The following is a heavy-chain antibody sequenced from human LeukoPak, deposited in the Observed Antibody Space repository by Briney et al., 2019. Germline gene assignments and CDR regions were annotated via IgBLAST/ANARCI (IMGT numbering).Heavy chain of an antibody. Sequence: PSETLSLTCTVSGGSISSSSYYWGWIRQPPGKGLEWIGTIYYSGGTYYNPSLKSRVTISVDTSKNQFSLKLSSVTAADTAVYYCARDLLNEGNHLDYWGQGILVTVSS. CDR1: GGSISSSSYY. V-gene: IGHV4-39*07. CDR3: ARDLLNEGNHLDY. CDR2: IYYSGGT. J-gene: IGHJ4*02. D-gene: IGHD4-23*01.